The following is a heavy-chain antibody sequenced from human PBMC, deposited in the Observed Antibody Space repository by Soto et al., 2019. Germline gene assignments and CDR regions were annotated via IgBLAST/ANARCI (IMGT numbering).Heavy chain of an antibody. Sequence: PGGSLRLSCTASGFTFGDYAMSWFRQAPGKGLEWVGFIRSKAYGGTTEYAASVKGRFTISRDDSKSIAYLQMNSLKTEDTAVYYCTRAYCSGGSCPIDYSGQGTLVTVSS. CDR1: GFTFGDYA. J-gene: IGHJ4*02. CDR2: IRSKAYGGTT. CDR3: TRAYCSGGSCPIDY. V-gene: IGHV3-49*03. D-gene: IGHD2-15*01.